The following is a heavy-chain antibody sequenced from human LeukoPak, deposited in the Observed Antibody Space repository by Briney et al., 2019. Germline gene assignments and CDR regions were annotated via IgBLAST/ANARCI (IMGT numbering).Heavy chain of an antibody. CDR2: INQSGST. D-gene: IGHD7-27*01. J-gene: IGHJ5*02. V-gene: IGHV4-34*01. CDR1: GVSISSYY. CDR3: ARDRGRFWGP. Sequence: SETLSLTCTVSGVSISSYYWSWIRQSPGKGLEWIGEINQSGSTNYNPSLKSRVTISLDTSKNQFSLHLNSVTPEDTAVYYCARDRGRFWGPWGQGTLVTVSS.